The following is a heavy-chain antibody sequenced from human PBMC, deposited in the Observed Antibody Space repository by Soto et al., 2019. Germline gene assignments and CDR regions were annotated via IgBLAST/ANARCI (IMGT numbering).Heavy chain of an antibody. CDR3: AKEPLSSGWFYP. CDR1: GFTFSRYA. V-gene: IGHV3-23*01. J-gene: IGHJ5*02. Sequence: EVQLLESGGGLVQPGGSLRLSCAASGFTFSRYAMSWVRQAPGKGLEWVSAISGSGGSTYYADSVKGRFTISRDNPRNSLYLQFTTLRAQDTAVYYCAKEPLSSGWFYPWGLGTLVTVSS. CDR2: ISGSGGST.